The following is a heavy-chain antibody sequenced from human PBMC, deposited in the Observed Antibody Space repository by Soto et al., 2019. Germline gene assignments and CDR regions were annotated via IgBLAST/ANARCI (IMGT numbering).Heavy chain of an antibody. CDR1: GGSISSGGYY. Sequence: QVQLQESGPGLVKPSQTLSLTCTVSGGSISSGGYYWSWIRQHPGKGLEWIGYIYYSGSTYYNPSLKSRVTIXXDXSXXQFSLKLSSVTAADTAVYYCARVGKQWLVEYYFDYWGQGTLVTVSS. CDR2: IYYSGST. D-gene: IGHD6-19*01. J-gene: IGHJ4*02. CDR3: ARVGKQWLVEYYFDY. V-gene: IGHV4-31*03.